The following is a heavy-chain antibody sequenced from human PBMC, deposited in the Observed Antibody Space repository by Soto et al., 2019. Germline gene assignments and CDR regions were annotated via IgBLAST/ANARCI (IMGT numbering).Heavy chain of an antibody. CDR1: GFAFSNAW. J-gene: IGHJ4*02. Sequence: GGSLRLSCAASGFAFSNAWIICCRHSPGKGLEWVGRIKSKTDGGTTDYAAPVKGRFTISRDDSKNTLYLQMNSLKTEDTAVYYCTTDYGGNSDFDYWGQGTLVTVSS. CDR2: IKSKTDGGTT. D-gene: IGHD4-17*01. CDR3: TTDYGGNSDFDY. V-gene: IGHV3-15*01.